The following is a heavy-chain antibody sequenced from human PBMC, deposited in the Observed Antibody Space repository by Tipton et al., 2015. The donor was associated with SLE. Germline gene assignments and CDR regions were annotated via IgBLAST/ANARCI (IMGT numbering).Heavy chain of an antibody. Sequence: LRLSCAVYGGSFSGYYWSWIRQPPGKGLEWIGEINHSGSTNYNPSLKSRVTISVDTSKNQFSLKLSSVTAADTAVYYCASVTTVTTGWFDPWGQGTLVTVSS. V-gene: IGHV4-34*01. CDR1: GGSFSGYY. J-gene: IGHJ5*02. CDR2: INHSGST. CDR3: ASVTTVTTGWFDP. D-gene: IGHD4-17*01.